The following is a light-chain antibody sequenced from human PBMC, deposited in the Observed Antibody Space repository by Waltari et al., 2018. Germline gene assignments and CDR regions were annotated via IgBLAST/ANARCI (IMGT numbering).Light chain of an antibody. CDR1: PGVSSN. Sequence: EIVLTQSPATLSLSPGERGPLPFRASPGVSSNLAWYQQNPGQAPRLLIYDASNRATGVPARFSGSGSGTDFTLTISSLEPEDFAVYYCQQRGTWPLTFGGGTKVEIK. J-gene: IGKJ4*01. CDR2: DAS. V-gene: IGKV3-11*01. CDR3: QQRGTWPLT.